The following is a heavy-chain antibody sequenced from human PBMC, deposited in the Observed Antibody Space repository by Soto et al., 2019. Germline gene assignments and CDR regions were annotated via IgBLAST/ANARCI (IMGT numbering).Heavy chain of an antibody. Sequence: QVQLQESGPGLVKPSGTLSLTCAVSGGSISSSNWWSWVRQPPGKGLEWIGEIYHSGSTNYNPSLKSRVTISVDKSKNRFSLKLSSVTAADTAVYYCARYYDSSGTQRYYGMDVWGQGTTVTVSS. J-gene: IGHJ6*02. V-gene: IGHV4-4*02. CDR3: ARYYDSSGTQRYYGMDV. CDR1: GGSISSSNW. D-gene: IGHD3-22*01. CDR2: IYHSGST.